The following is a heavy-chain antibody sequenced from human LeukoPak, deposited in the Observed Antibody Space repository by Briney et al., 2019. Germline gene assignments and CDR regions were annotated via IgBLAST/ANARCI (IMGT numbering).Heavy chain of an antibody. Sequence: GRSLRLSCAASGFTFSSYGMHWVRQAPGKGLEWVAVISYDGSNKYYADSVKGRFTISRDNSKNTLYLQMNSLRAEDTAVYYCVKDPDYWGQGTLVTVSS. V-gene: IGHV3-30*18. CDR3: VKDPDY. CDR1: GFTFSSYG. J-gene: IGHJ4*02. CDR2: ISYDGSNK.